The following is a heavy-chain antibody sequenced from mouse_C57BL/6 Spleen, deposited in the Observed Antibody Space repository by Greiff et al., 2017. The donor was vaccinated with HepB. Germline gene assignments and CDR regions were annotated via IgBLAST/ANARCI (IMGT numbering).Heavy chain of an antibody. CDR1: GYTFTSYW. V-gene: IGHV1-59*01. Sequence: QVQLQQPGAELVRPGTSVKLSCKASGYTFTSYWMHWVKQRPGQGLEWIGVIDPSDSYTNYNQKFKGKATLTVDTSSSTAYMQLSSLTSEDSAVYYCARSEPRRAMDYWGQGTSVTVSS. CDR3: ARSEPRRAMDY. J-gene: IGHJ4*01. CDR2: IDPSDSYT.